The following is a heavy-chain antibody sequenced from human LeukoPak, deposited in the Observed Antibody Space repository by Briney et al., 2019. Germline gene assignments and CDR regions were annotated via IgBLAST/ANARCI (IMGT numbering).Heavy chain of an antibody. D-gene: IGHD3-3*01. V-gene: IGHV4-59*01. CDR2: IYYSGST. Sequence: SETRSLTCTASGGSISSYYWSWIRQPPGKGLEWIGYIYYSGSTNYNPSLKSRVTISVDTSKNQFSLKLSSVTAADTAVYYCARGFGQVNAFDIWGQGTMVTVSS. J-gene: IGHJ3*02. CDR1: GGSISSYY. CDR3: ARGFGQVNAFDI.